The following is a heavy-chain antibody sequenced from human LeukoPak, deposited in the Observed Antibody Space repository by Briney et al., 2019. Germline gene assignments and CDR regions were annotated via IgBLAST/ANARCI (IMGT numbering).Heavy chain of an antibody. CDR1: GGSISSSSYY. J-gene: IGHJ4*02. CDR2: IYYSGST. Sequence: SETLSLTCTVSGGSISSSSYYWGWIRQPPGKGLEWIGSIYYSGSTYYNPSLKSRVTISVDTSKNQFSLKLSSATAADTAVYYCARHPSGPSWIQLWLGFDYWGQGTLVTVSS. D-gene: IGHD5-18*01. CDR3: ARHPSGPSWIQLWLGFDY. V-gene: IGHV4-39*01.